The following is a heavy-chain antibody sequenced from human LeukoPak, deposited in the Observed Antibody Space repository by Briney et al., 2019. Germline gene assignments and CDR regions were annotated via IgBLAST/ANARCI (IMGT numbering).Heavy chain of an antibody. V-gene: IGHV1-2*02. CDR2: INPNSGGT. CDR3: ARVPGYSRNEFDY. CDR1: GYTFTGYY. J-gene: IGHJ4*02. Sequence: ASVKVSCKASGYTFTGYYMHWVRQAPGQGLEWMGWINPNSGGTNYAQKFQGRVTMTRDTSISTAYKELSRLRSDDTAVYYCARVPGYSRNEFDYWGQGTLVTVSS. D-gene: IGHD5-18*01.